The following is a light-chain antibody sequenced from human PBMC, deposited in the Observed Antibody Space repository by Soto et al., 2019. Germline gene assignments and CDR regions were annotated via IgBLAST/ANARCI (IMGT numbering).Light chain of an antibody. J-gene: IGKJ1*01. V-gene: IGKV3-20*01. Sequence: EIVMTQSPATLSVSPGERATLSCRASQSVCSDLSCYQHKPGQAPRLLIYGTSSRATGIPDRFSGSGSGTEFTLTISSLEPEDFAVYYCQQYGSSPKTFGQGTKVDIK. CDR1: QSVCSD. CDR3: QQYGSSPKT. CDR2: GTS.